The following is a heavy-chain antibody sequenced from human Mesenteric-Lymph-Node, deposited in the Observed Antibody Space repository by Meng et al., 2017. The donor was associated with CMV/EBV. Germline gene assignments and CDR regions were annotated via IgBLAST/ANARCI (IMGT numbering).Heavy chain of an antibody. Sequence: GGSLRLSCAASGGPFSSYAMSWVRQAPGKGLEWVSRINSDGSSTSYADSVKGRFTISRDNSKNTLYLQMNSLGAEDTAVYYCAKRKGCSSTSCYCDYWGQGTLVTVSS. CDR1: GGPFSSYA. CDR2: INSDGSST. J-gene: IGHJ4*02. D-gene: IGHD2-2*01. CDR3: AKRKGCSSTSCYCDY. V-gene: IGHV3-23*01.